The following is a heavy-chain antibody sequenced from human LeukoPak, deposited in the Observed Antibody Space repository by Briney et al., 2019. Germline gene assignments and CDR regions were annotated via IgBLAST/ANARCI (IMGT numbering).Heavy chain of an antibody. Sequence: GASVKVSCKASGYTFTSYGISWVRQAPGQGLEWMGWISAYNGNTNYAQKLQGRVTMTTDTSTSTAYMELRSLRSDDTAVYYCARDRARETMVTGNNWFDPWGQGTLVTVSS. D-gene: IGHD5-18*01. CDR2: ISAYNGNT. CDR3: ARDRARETMVTGNNWFDP. V-gene: IGHV1-18*01. J-gene: IGHJ5*02. CDR1: GYTFTSYG.